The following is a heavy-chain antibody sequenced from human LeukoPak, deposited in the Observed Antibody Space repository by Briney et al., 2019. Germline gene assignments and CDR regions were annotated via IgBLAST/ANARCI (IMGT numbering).Heavy chain of an antibody. J-gene: IGHJ4*02. D-gene: IGHD3-16*02. Sequence: SETLSLTCTVSGGSVSSGSYYWSWIRQPPGKGLEWIGYIYYSGSTNYNPSLKSRVTISVDASKNQFSLKLSSVTAADTAVYYCARDEGVILNYWGQGTLVTVSS. CDR3: ARDEGVILNY. CDR2: IYYSGST. CDR1: GGSVSSGSYY. V-gene: IGHV4-61*01.